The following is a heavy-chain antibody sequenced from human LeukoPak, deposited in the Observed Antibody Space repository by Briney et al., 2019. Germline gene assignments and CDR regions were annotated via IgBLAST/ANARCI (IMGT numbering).Heavy chain of an antibody. CDR2: IIPILGTA. CDR1: GGTFSSYA. V-gene: IGHV1-69*05. D-gene: IGHD3-10*01. J-gene: IGHJ5*02. CDR3: ARDIWDYYGSGSYNNWFDP. Sequence: SVKVSCKASGGTFSSYAISWVRQAPGQGLEWMGGIIPILGTANYTQKFQGRVTITTDGSTSTAYMELSSLRSEDTAVYYCARDIWDYYGSGSYNNWFDPWGQGTLVTVSS.